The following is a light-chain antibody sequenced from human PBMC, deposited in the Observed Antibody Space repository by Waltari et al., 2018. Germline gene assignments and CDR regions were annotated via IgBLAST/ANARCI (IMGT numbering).Light chain of an antibody. Sequence: QLVLTQSPSASASLGASVKLTCTLSSGHSSNGIAWHQQQPEKGPRFLMKVNSDGSQSKGDKMPVRFSGSSSGAEHYLTISSLQSEDGADYYCQTGGHGTWVFGGGTKLTVL. V-gene: IGLV4-69*01. CDR1: SGHSSNG. CDR3: QTGGHGTWV. CDR2: VNSDGSQ. J-gene: IGLJ3*02.